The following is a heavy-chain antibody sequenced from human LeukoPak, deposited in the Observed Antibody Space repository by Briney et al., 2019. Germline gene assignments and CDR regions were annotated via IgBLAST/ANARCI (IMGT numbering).Heavy chain of an antibody. CDR2: ISGGGTGT. CDR1: GFTFSSDA. CDR3: AKGSGPYDSGSYVFDY. Sequence: PGGCLRLSCAASGFTFSSDAMTWVRQAPRKGLEWVSGISGGGTGTYYADSVKGRFTISRDNSKNTLYLQMNSLRAEDTAVYYCAKGSGPYDSGSYVFDYWGQGTLVTVSS. D-gene: IGHD3-10*01. V-gene: IGHV3-23*01. J-gene: IGHJ4*02.